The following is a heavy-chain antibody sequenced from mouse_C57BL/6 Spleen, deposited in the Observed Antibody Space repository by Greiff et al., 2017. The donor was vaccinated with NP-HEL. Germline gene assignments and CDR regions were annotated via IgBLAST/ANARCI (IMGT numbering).Heavy chain of an antibody. Sequence: VQLQQSGAELVKPGASVKISCKASGYAFSSYWMNWVKQRPGKGLEWIGQIYPGDGDTNYNGKFKGKATLTADKSSSTAYMQLSSLTSEDSAVYFCARSSTYDGYAGFAYWGQGTLVTVSA. CDR3: ARSSTYDGYAGFAY. D-gene: IGHD2-3*01. CDR2: IYPGDGDT. CDR1: GYAFSSYW. J-gene: IGHJ3*01. V-gene: IGHV1-80*01.